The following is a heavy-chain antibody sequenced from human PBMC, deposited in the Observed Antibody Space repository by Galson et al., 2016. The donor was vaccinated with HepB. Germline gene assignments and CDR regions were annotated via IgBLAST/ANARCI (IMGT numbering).Heavy chain of an antibody. CDR2: ITRSGGAT. V-gene: IGHV3-23*01. Sequence: SLRLSCAASGFSFSNSGMSWVRQAPGRGLEWVSGITRSGGATHYADFVKGRFTISRDNSTNTPYLYMNNLTAGDTAIYSCGKHGGFDYWGQGALVTVSS. D-gene: IGHD3-16*01. CDR1: GFSFSNSG. J-gene: IGHJ4*02. CDR3: GKHGGFDY.